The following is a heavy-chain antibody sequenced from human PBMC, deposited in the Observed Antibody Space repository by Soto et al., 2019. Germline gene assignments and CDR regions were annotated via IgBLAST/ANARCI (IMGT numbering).Heavy chain of an antibody. CDR1: GGTFSSYA. Sequence: QVQLVQSGAEVKKPGSSVKVSCKASGGTFSSYAISWVRQAPGQGLEWMGGIIPIFGTANYAQKCQGRVTITADESTSTAYMELSSLRSEDTAVYYCHLSIVLVPAVPSADVWGQGTTVTVSS. CDR2: IIPIFGTA. J-gene: IGHJ6*02. V-gene: IGHV1-69*12. D-gene: IGHD2-2*01. CDR3: HLSIVLVPAVPSADV.